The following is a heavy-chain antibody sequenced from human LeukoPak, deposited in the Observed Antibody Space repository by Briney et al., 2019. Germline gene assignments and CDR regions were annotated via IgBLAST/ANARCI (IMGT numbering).Heavy chain of an antibody. V-gene: IGHV3-48*04. CDR1: GFTFSSYG. Sequence: GGSLRLSCAASGFTFSSYGMNWVRQAPGKGLEWVSYISSSSSTIYYADSVKGRFTISRDNAKNSLYLQMNSLRAEDTAVYYCARDRYGWRGAEYFQHWGQGTLVTVSS. CDR2: ISSSSSTI. J-gene: IGHJ1*01. D-gene: IGHD6-19*01. CDR3: ARDRYGWRGAEYFQH.